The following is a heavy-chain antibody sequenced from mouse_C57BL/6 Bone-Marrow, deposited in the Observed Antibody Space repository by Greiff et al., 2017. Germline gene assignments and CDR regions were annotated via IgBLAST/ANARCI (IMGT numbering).Heavy chain of an antibody. D-gene: IGHD1-1*01. CDR1: GYTFTGYW. J-gene: IGHJ4*01. Sequence: VQLQQSGAELMKPGASVKLSCKATGYTFTGYWIEWVKQRPGHGLEWIGELLPGSGSTNYNEKFKGKATFPADTASHPAYLQLSSLPTDDSAIYYCARDLHYYGIAMDYWGQGTSVTVSS. CDR2: LLPGSGST. V-gene: IGHV1-9*01. CDR3: ARDLHYYGIAMDY.